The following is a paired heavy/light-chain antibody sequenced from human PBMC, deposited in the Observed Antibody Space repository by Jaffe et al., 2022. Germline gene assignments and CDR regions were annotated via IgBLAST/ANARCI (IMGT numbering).Heavy chain of an antibody. V-gene: IGHV4-34*01. CDR1: GGSFSGYY. Sequence: QVQLQQWGAGLLKPSETLSLTCAVYGGSFSGYYWSWIRQPPGKGLEWIGEINHSGSTNYNPSLKSRVTISVDTSKNQFSLKLSSVTAADTAVYYCARVKGRRITMIVDVFGRNAFDIWGQGTMVTVSS. CDR3: ARVKGRRITMIVDVFGRNAFDI. CDR2: INHSGST. D-gene: IGHD3-22*01. J-gene: IGHJ3*02.
Light chain of an antibody. Sequence: DIVMTQSPDSLAVSLGERATINCKSSQSVLYSSNNKNYLAWYQQKPGQPPKLLIYWASTRESGVPDRFSGSGSGTDFTLTISSLQAEDVAVYYCQQYYSTLYTFGQGTKLEIK. V-gene: IGKV4-1*01. J-gene: IGKJ2*01. CDR3: QQYYSTLYT. CDR2: WAS. CDR1: QSVLYSSNNKNY.